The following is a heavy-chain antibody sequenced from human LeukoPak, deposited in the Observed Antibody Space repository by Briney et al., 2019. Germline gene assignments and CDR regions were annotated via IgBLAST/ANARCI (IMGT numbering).Heavy chain of an antibody. Sequence: AGSLRLSCAASGFTFSSYSMNWVRQAPGKGLEWVSSISSSSSYIYYADSVKGRFTISRDNAKSSLYLQMNSLRAEDTAVYYCARGRVAAMGWFDPWGQGTLVSVSS. D-gene: IGHD2-2*01. J-gene: IGHJ5*02. CDR1: GFTFSSYS. V-gene: IGHV3-21*01. CDR3: ARGRVAAMGWFDP. CDR2: ISSSSSYI.